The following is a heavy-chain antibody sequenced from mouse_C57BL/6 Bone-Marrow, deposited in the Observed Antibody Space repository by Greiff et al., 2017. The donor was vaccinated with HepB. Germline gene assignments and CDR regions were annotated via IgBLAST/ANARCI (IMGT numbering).Heavy chain of an antibody. CDR2: ISSGGDYI. J-gene: IGHJ2*01. CDR1: GFTFSSYA. CDR3: TRVIYYDYDGYFDY. Sequence: EVMLVESGEGLVKPGGSLKLSCAASGFTFSSYAMSWVRQTPEKRLEWVAYISSGGDYIYYADTVKGRFTISRDNARNTLYLQMSSLKSEDTAMYYCTRVIYYDYDGYFDYWGQGTTLTVSS. V-gene: IGHV5-9-1*02. D-gene: IGHD2-4*01.